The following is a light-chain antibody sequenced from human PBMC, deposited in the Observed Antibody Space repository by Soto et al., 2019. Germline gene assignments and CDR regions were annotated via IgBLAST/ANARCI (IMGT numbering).Light chain of an antibody. CDR3: QQYNNWPPLT. J-gene: IGKJ4*01. CDR2: GAS. Sequence: EIVMTQSPATLSVSPGERATLSCRASQSVRLLIYGASTRATGIPARFSGSGSGTEFTLTISSLQSEDFAVYYCQQYNNWPPLTFGGGTKVEIK. CDR1: QSVR. V-gene: IGKV3-15*01.